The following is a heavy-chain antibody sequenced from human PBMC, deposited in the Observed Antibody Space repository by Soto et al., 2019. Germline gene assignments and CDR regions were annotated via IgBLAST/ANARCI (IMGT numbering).Heavy chain of an antibody. V-gene: IGHV4-30-4*01. J-gene: IGHJ4*02. Sequence: NPSETLSLTCTVSGGSISSGDYYWSWIRQPPGKGLEWIGYIYYSGSTYYNPSLKSRVTISVDTSKNQFSLKLSSVTAADTAVYYCARVERGAIVNDSWGQGTLVTVSS. D-gene: IGHD3-16*02. CDR3: ARVERGAIVNDS. CDR2: IYYSGST. CDR1: GGSISSGDYY.